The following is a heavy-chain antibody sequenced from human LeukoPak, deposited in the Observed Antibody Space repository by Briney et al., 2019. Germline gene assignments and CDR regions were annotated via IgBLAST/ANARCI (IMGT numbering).Heavy chain of an antibody. D-gene: IGHD3-22*01. CDR2: IIPIFGTA. CDR1: GGTFSSYA. J-gene: IGHJ4*02. Sequence: SVKASCKASGGTFSSYAISWVRQAPGQGLEWMGGIIPIFGTANYAQKFQGRVTVTADESTSTAYMELRSLRSDDTAVYYCARDSGDDSSGYYYVPFDYWGQGTLVTVSS. CDR3: ARDSGDDSSGYYYVPFDY. V-gene: IGHV1-69*01.